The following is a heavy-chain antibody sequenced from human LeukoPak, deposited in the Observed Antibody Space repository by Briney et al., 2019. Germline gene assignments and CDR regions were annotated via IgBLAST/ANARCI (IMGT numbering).Heavy chain of an antibody. CDR2: IKQDGSEK. D-gene: IGHD5-18*01. Sequence: PGGSLRLSCAASGFTFSSYWMSWVRQAPGKGLEWVANIKQDGSEKYYVDSVKGRFTISRDNAKNSLYLQVNSLRAEDTAVYYCARRLRGYSYGFDYWGQGTLVTVSS. J-gene: IGHJ4*02. V-gene: IGHV3-7*01. CDR3: ARRLRGYSYGFDY. CDR1: GFTFSSYW.